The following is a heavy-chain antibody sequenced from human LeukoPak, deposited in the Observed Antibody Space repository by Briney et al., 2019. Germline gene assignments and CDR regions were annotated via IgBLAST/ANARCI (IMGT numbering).Heavy chain of an antibody. V-gene: IGHV3-74*01. CDR2: INGDGSST. CDR3: TTVARYYYGSGSYSDYYYYYMDV. J-gene: IGHJ6*03. D-gene: IGHD3-10*01. Sequence: PGGSLRLSCAASGFTFSSYWMHWVRQAPGKGLVWVSRINGDGSSTSYADSVKGRFTISRDNAKNTLYLQMNSLKTEDTAVYYCTTVARYYYGSGSYSDYYYYYMDVWGKGTTVTVSS. CDR1: GFTFSSYW.